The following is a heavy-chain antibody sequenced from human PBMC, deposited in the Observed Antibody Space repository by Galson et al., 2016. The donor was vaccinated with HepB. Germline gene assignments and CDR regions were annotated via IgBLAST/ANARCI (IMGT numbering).Heavy chain of an antibody. CDR1: GYTFTSHD. J-gene: IGHJ6*02. CDR2: MNPNGGDT. V-gene: IGHV1-8*01. Sequence: SVKVSCKASGYTFTSHDIDWVRQSTGQGLEWMGWMNPNGGDTYYAQKFQGRVNMTRNTAINTAYMELSALTSEDTAVYYCARGRSPVEYGGVSDGLDVWGQGTTVTVSS. CDR3: ARGRSPVEYGGVSDGLDV. D-gene: IGHD4-23*01.